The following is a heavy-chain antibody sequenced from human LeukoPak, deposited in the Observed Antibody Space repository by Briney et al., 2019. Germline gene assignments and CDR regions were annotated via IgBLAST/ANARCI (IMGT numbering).Heavy chain of an antibody. CDR2: ISGSGGST. CDR1: GFTFSSYA. D-gene: IGHD6-19*01. V-gene: IGHV3-23*01. Sequence: GGSLRLSCAASGFTFSSYAMSWVRQAPGKGLEWVSAISGSGGSTYYADSVKGRFTISRDNSKNTVYLQMNSLRAEDTAVYYCAKVWGSSGHCFDYWGQGTLVTVSS. J-gene: IGHJ4*02. CDR3: AKVWGSSGHCFDY.